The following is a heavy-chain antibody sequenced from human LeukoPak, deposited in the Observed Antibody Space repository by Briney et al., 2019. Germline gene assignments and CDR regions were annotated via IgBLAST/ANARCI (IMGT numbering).Heavy chain of an antibody. J-gene: IGHJ4*02. Sequence: GGSLRLSCAASGFALSSFAMSWVRQAPGKGLEWVSTISGSGGSTYSADSVKGRFTIPRDNSKNTLYLQMNSLRAEDTAVYYCASAGYNTYWGQGTLVTVSS. D-gene: IGHD1-14*01. CDR1: GFALSSFA. CDR3: ASAGYNTY. V-gene: IGHV3-23*01. CDR2: ISGSGGST.